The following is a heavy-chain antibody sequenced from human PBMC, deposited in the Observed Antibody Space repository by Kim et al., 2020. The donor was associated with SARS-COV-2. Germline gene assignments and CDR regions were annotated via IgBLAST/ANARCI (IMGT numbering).Heavy chain of an antibody. V-gene: IGHV3-7*01. CDR1: GFVVSASA. J-gene: IGHJ5*02. CDR3: TRDGGDPFSSTSNA. Sequence: GGSLRPSCAASGFVVSASAMSWVRQSPGKGLEWVANVNRDGSQKHNVDSVKGRLTIPRDNAKNSLYLQMNSLRPEDTAVYFCTRDGGDPFSSTSNAWGQGTLVIVSS. D-gene: IGHD2-21*02. CDR2: VNRDGSQK.